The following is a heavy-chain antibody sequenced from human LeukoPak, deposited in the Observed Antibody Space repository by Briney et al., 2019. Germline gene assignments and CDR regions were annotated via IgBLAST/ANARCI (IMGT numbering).Heavy chain of an antibody. J-gene: IGHJ6*02. Sequence: ASVKVSCKASGYTFTSYDINWVRQATGQGLEWMGWMNPNSGNTGYAQKFQGRVTMTRNTSISTAYMELSSLRSEDTAVYYCARGPPPTYYYDSSGNQDYYCGMDVWGQGTTVTVSS. CDR3: ARGPPPTYYYDSSGNQDYYCGMDV. CDR2: MNPNSGNT. CDR1: GYTFTSYD. D-gene: IGHD3-22*01. V-gene: IGHV1-8*01.